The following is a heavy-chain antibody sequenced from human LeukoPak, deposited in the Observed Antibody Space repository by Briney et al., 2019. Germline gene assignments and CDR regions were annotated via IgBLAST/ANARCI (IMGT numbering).Heavy chain of an antibody. CDR1: GGSFSGYY. D-gene: IGHD3-16*02. Sequence: PSETLSLTCAVYGGSFSGYYWSWIRQPPGKGLEWIGEINHSGSTNYNPSLKSRVTISVDTSKNQFSLKLSSVTAADTAVYYCARVIPLFYYYGMDVWGQGTTVTVSS. V-gene: IGHV4-34*01. J-gene: IGHJ6*02. CDR2: INHSGST. CDR3: ARVIPLFYYYGMDV.